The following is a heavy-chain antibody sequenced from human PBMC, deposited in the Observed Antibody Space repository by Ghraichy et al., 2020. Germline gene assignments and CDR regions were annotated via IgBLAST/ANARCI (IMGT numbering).Heavy chain of an antibody. CDR1: GFTFSSYS. J-gene: IGHJ4*01. CDR3: AREEQVGFDY. Sequence: GGSLRLSCAASGFTFSSYSMNWVRQAPGKGLEWVSSIGASSTTTYYADSLKGRFTISRDNAKNSLYLQINSLRAEDTAVYYCAREEQVGFDYLGHGALVIVPP. V-gene: IGHV3-21*01. CDR2: IGASSTTT. D-gene: IGHD6-13*01.